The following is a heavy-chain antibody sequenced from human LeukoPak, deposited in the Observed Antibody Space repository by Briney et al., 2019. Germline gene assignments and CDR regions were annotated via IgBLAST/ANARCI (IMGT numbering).Heavy chain of an antibody. CDR2: ISAYNGNT. CDR1: GYTFTSYG. Sequence: ASVKVSCKASGYTFTSYGISWVRQAPGQGLEWMGWISAYNGNTNYAQKLQGRVTMTTDTSTSTAYMELRSLRSDDTAVYYCARGYDDYVWGSPGDYWGQGTLVTVSS. J-gene: IGHJ4*02. CDR3: ARGYDDYVWGSPGDY. D-gene: IGHD3-16*01. V-gene: IGHV1-18*01.